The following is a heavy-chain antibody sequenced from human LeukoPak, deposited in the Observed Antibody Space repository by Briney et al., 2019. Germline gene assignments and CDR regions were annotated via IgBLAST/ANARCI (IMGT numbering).Heavy chain of an antibody. CDR3: AKDVSPMITFGGVISD. CDR1: GFTFDDYA. D-gene: IGHD3-16*02. J-gene: IGHJ4*02. Sequence: PGGSLRLSCAASGFTFDDYAMHWVRHAPGKGLEWVSGISWNSGSIGYADSVKGRFTISRDNAKNSLYLQMNSLRAEDTAVYYCAKDVSPMITFGGVISDWGRGTLVTVSS. V-gene: IGHV3-9*01. CDR2: ISWNSGSI.